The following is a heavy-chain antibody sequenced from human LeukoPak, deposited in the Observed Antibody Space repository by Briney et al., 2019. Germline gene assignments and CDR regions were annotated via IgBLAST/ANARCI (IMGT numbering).Heavy chain of an antibody. V-gene: IGHV1-69*13. CDR3: ARDSGYSSGWRNWFDP. D-gene: IGHD6-19*01. CDR2: IIPIFGTA. J-gene: IGHJ5*02. Sequence: SVKVSCKASGGTFSSYAISWVRQAPGQGLEWMGGIIPIFGTANYAQKFQGRVTITADESTSTAYMELSSLRSEDTAVYYCARDSGYSSGWRNWFDPWGQGTLVTVSS. CDR1: GGTFSSYA.